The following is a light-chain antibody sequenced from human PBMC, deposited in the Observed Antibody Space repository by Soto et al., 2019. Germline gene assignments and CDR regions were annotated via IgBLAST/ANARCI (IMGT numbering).Light chain of an antibody. V-gene: IGLV2-14*01. Sequence: QSVLTQPASVSGSPGQSITISCTGTSSDVGAYNYVSWYQQHPGKAPKLMNYEVSNRPSGVSHRFSGSKSDNTASLTISGLQTDDEADYYCSSYTSSRTLVFGTGTKVTVL. J-gene: IGLJ1*01. CDR3: SSYTSSRTLV. CDR2: EVS. CDR1: SSDVGAYNY.